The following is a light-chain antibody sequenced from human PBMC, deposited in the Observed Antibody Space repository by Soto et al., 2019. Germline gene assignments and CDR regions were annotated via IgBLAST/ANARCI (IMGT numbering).Light chain of an antibody. CDR2: GPS. Sequence: ELVLTQSPGTLSLSPGERATLSCRASQSVSSSYLAWYQQKPGQGPRLLIHGPSRRATGIPDRFSASGSGTDFTLTISRLEPEDFAVYYCQQYGSSPFPFGQGTKVDI. CDR1: QSVSSSY. J-gene: IGKJ1*01. CDR3: QQYGSSPFP. V-gene: IGKV3-20*01.